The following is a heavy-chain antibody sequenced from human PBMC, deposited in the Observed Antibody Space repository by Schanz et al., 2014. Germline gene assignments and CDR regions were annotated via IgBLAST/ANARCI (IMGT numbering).Heavy chain of an antibody. CDR2: ISDSGTYT. Sequence: QVQVVQSGGGLVKPGGSLRLSCAASGFVFGDYYMTWIRQAPGKGLEWLSYISDSGTYTNYAASVKGRFTISRDNAKSSLYLQMNSLRVEDTAVYYCAASSAWHPSTDYWGQGTLVTVSS. V-gene: IGHV3-11*05. CDR1: GFVFGDYY. D-gene: IGHD6-19*01. J-gene: IGHJ4*02. CDR3: AASSAWHPSTDY.